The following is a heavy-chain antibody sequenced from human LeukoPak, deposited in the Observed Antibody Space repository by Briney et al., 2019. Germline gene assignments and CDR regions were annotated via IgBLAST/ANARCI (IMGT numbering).Heavy chain of an antibody. CDR2: ISYDGAIT. D-gene: IGHD3-22*01. J-gene: IGHJ4*02. CDR3: GKDQWDSSGYCGVDH. V-gene: IGHV3-30*18. Sequence: GGSLRLSCAASGFTFSSYGIHWVRQAPGKGLEWVAVISYDGAITYYADSVKGRFIISRDNSRTTLSLQMYSLRAEDTAVYYCGKDQWDSSGYCGVDHWGQGTLVTVSS. CDR1: GFTFSSYG.